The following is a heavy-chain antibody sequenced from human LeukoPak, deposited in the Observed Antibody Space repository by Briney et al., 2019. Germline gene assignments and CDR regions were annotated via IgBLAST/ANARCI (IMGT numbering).Heavy chain of an antibody. J-gene: IGHJ4*02. V-gene: IGHV4-34*01. CDR2: INHSGST. CDR3: ARRSYWGYFDY. D-gene: IGHD3-16*01. CDR1: GGSFSGYY. Sequence: SETLSLTCAVYGGSFSGYYWSWIRQPPGKGLEWIGEINHSGSTNYNPSLKSRVTISVDTSKNQFSLKLSSVTAADTAVYYCARRSYWGYFDYWGQRTRVTVSS.